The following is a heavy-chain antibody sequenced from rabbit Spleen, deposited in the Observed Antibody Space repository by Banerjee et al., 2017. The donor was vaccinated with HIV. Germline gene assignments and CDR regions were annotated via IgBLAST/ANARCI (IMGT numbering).Heavy chain of an antibody. D-gene: IGHD1-1*01. Sequence: EQLEESGGGLVKPEGSLTLTCKASGVSFSDKDVMCWVRQAPGKGLEWIAGINTVTGKSVYARWPKGRLIKSRTSAITVTLQMTSLTAADTATYFCARDTSSIFSSYVMGLWGQGTRVSVS. CDR1: GVSFSDKDV. V-gene: IGHV1S45*01. CDR2: INTVTGKS. J-gene: IGHJ6*01. CDR3: ARDTSSIFSSYVMGL.